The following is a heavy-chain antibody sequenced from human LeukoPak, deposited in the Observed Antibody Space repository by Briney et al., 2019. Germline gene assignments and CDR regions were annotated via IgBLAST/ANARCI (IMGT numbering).Heavy chain of an antibody. J-gene: IGHJ4*02. D-gene: IGHD3-10*01. CDR1: GFTFSNYA. Sequence: PGGSLTLSCLASGFTFSNYARHWVRQAPGRGLEWVSFLSSGGTYEYYAASVKGRFTISRDNSKNTLYLQLNSLRAEDTDVYYCARDSTYYYDSGSSGPHYVDNWGQGTLVTVSS. CDR3: ARDSTYYYDSGSSGPHYVDN. V-gene: IGHV3-30*01. CDR2: LSSGGTYE.